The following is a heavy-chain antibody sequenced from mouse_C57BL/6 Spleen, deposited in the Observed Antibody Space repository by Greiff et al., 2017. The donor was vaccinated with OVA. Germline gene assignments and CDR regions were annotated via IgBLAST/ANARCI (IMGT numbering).Heavy chain of an antibody. J-gene: IGHJ3*01. Sequence: QVQLKESGAELVRPGASVTLSCKASGYTFTDYEMHWVKQTPVHGLEWIGAIDPETGGTAYNQKFKGKAILTADKSSSTAYMELRSLTSEDSAVYYCTRGGSGYLAWFAYWGQGTLVTVSA. CDR2: IDPETGGT. V-gene: IGHV1-15*01. CDR1: GYTFTDYE. CDR3: TRGGSGYLAWFAY. D-gene: IGHD3-2*02.